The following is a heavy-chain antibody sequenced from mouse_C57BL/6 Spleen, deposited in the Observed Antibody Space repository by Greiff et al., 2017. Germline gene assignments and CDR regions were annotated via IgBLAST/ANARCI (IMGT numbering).Heavy chain of an antibody. J-gene: IGHJ3*01. CDR1: GYTFTSYW. Sequence: QVQLQQPGAELVKPGASVKLSCKASGYTFTSYWMQWVKQRPGQGLEWIGEIDPSDSYTNYNQKFKGKATLTVDKSSSTAYMQLSSLTSEDSAVYYCAIPSTLNAWFAYWGQGTLVTVSA. CDR2: IDPSDSYT. CDR3: AIPSTLNAWFAY. D-gene: IGHD5-1*01. V-gene: IGHV1-50*01.